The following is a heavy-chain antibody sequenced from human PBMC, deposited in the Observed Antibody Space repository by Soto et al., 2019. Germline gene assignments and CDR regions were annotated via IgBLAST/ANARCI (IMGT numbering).Heavy chain of an antibody. CDR2: IYWDDDK. D-gene: IGHD6-13*01. CDR1: GFSLSTGGVH. J-gene: IGHJ4*02. Sequence: QITLKESGPTLVKSTQTLTLTCTLSGFSLSTGGVHVGWIRQPPGKALEWLALIYWDDDKRYSPSLKSRLTNTNDTSKNLVVRAMTILDPVDTATYYCAHSGNKAAAGYYFDFWGQGTLVTVYS. V-gene: IGHV2-5*02. CDR3: AHSGNKAAAGYYFDF.